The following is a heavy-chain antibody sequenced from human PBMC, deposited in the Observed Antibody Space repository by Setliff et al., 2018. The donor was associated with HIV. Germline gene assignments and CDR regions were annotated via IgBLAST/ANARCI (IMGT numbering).Heavy chain of an antibody. Sequence: GESLKISCAASGFTFNTYAMNWVRQAPGKGLEWVSGIRGSGSSTYYADSAKGRFTISRDNSKNTLYLEMNSLRVEDTAVYHCARSSSWYVEWLDPWGQGTLVTVSS. V-gene: IGHV3-23*01. CDR2: IRGSGSST. D-gene: IGHD6-13*01. CDR1: GFTFNTYA. CDR3: ARSSSWYVEWLDP. J-gene: IGHJ5*02.